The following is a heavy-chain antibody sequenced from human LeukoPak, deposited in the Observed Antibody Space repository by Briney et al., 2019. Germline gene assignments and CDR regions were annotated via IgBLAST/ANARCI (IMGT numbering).Heavy chain of an antibody. CDR2: INHSGST. J-gene: IGHJ4*02. V-gene: IGHV4-34*01. Sequence: SETLSLTCAVYGGSFSGYYWSWIRQPPGKGLEWIGEINHSGSTNYNPSLKSRVTISVDTSKNQFSLKLSSVTAADTAVYYCSRGVRYSDCWSGYLYYWGQGTLVTVSS. D-gene: IGHD3-3*01. CDR3: SRGVRYSDCWSGYLYY. CDR1: GGSFSGYY.